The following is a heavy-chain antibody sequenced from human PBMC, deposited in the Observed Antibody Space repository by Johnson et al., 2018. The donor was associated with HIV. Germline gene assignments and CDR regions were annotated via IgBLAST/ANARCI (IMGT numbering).Heavy chain of an antibody. CDR3: AKDLQQPQRGEHALAQDAFDI. CDR2: IYSGGST. CDR1: GFTVSSNY. J-gene: IGHJ3*02. Sequence: VQLVESGGGLVQPGGSLRLSCVVSGFTVSSNYMSWVRQAPGKGLEWVSVIYSGGSTYYADSVKGRFTISRDDSKNSLYLQMNSLRAEDTAVYYCAKDLQQPQRGEHALAQDAFDIWGQGTMVTVSS. V-gene: IGHV3-66*01. D-gene: IGHD6-13*01.